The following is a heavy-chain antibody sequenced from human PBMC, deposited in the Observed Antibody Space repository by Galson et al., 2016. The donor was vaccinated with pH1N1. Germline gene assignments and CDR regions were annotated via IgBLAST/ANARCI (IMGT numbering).Heavy chain of an antibody. CDR2: IHHTGVT. D-gene: IGHD1-7*01. Sequence: ETLSLTCDVSDYLISNCCFWGWIRQPPGKGLEWLGAIHHTGVTYRSPPLKSRLTISVDASKNQFFLNLRSVAPADTAVYYCAREPTGPTSLNAFDLWGQGTMVTVSS. V-gene: IGHV4-38-2*02. CDR1: DYLISNCCF. J-gene: IGHJ3*01. CDR3: AREPTGPTSLNAFDL.